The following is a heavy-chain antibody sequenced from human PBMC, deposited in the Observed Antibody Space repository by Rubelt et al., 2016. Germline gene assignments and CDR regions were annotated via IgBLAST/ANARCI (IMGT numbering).Heavy chain of an antibody. Sequence: GQLVESGGGLVQPGGSLRLSCAASGFTFSSYWMSWVRQAPGKGLEWVSAIDSSGGYIYYADSVKGRFTISRDNSKNTLYLQMNSLRAEDTAVYYCARAYCSGATCYSPDYWGQGTLVTVSS. CDR2: IDSSGGYI. D-gene: IGHD2-15*01. J-gene: IGHJ4*02. V-gene: IGHV3-23*04. CDR1: GFTFSSYW. CDR3: ARAYCSGATCYSPDY.